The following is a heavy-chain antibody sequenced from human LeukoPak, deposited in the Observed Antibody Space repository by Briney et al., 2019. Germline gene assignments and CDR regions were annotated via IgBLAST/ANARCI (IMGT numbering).Heavy chain of an antibody. Sequence: KPSETRSLTCAVYGGSFSGYYWSWIRQPPGKGLEWIGEINHSGSTNYNPSLKSRVTISVDTSKNQFSLKLSSVTAADTAVYYCARRLCGGDCYSTFSYWGQGTLVTVSS. CDR1: GGSFSGYY. D-gene: IGHD2-21*02. J-gene: IGHJ4*02. CDR3: ARRLCGGDCYSTFSY. V-gene: IGHV4-34*01. CDR2: INHSGST.